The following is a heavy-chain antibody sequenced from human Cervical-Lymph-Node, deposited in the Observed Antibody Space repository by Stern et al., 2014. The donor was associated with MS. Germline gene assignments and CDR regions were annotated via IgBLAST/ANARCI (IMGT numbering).Heavy chain of an antibody. J-gene: IGHJ6*02. CDR1: GYKFGDYW. D-gene: IGHD2-2*01. CDR2: IFPADSDS. CDR3: ARHQPAATFAMDV. Sequence: EVQLVQSGAEVKKPGESLKISCKGSGYKFGDYWIGWVRQKPGKGLEWMGTIFPADSDSRYSPSFEGQVTISADESISTAFLQSSSLKASDTGIYYCARHQPAATFAMDVWGQGTTVIVSS. V-gene: IGHV5-51*01.